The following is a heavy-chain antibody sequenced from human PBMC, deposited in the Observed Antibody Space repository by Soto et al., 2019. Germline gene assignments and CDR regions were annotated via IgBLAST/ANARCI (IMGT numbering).Heavy chain of an antibody. Sequence: SGTLSLTCTVSGGSISSSSYYWGWIRQPPGKGLEWIGSIYYSGNTFYNPSLKSRVTISVDTSKNQFSLKLSSVTAADTAVFYCARVNILATRLDSWGQGTLVPVSS. CDR3: ARVNILATRLDS. CDR2: IYYSGNT. D-gene: IGHD5-12*01. J-gene: IGHJ4*02. V-gene: IGHV4-39*01. CDR1: GGSISSSSYY.